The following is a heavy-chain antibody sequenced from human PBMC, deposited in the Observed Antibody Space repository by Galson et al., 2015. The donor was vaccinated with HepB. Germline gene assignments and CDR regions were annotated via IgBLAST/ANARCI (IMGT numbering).Heavy chain of an antibody. J-gene: IGHJ3*02. CDR3: ARVAVAGRRAFDI. CDR2: ISSSSSTI. D-gene: IGHD6-19*01. Sequence: SLRLSCAASGFTFSSYSMNWVRQAPGKGLEWVSYISSSSSTIYYADSVKGRFTISRDNAKNSLYLQMNSLRDEDTAVYYCARVAVAGRRAFDIWGQGTMVTVSS. CDR1: GFTFSSYS. V-gene: IGHV3-48*02.